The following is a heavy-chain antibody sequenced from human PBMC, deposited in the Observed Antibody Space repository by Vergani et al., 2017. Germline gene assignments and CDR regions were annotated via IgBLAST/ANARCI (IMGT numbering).Heavy chain of an antibody. J-gene: IGHJ6*03. CDR3: ARGQTGYSGDWSTYFFYLDV. V-gene: IGHV4-30-2*01. D-gene: IGHD3/OR15-3a*01. CDR1: GDAISRDTYS. CDR2: VYYSGTT. Sequence: QLQLQESDSRLVNPSQTLSLTCTLSGDAISRDTYSWNWVRQPPGKPLEWIGSVYYSGTTYYNPFPGGRVTMSIDKSKNHFSRTLTSVTAADSAFYFCARGQTGYSGDWSTYFFYLDVWGKGTPVTVSS.